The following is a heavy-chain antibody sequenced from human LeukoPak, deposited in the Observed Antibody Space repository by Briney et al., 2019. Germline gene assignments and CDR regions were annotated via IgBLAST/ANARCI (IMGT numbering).Heavy chain of an antibody. CDR3: AKNRGTGMAFYDH. J-gene: IGHJ4*02. V-gene: IGHV3-23*01. D-gene: IGHD5-18*01. Sequence: GGGLRLSCAASGFTLGRYAMICVRGDPGKGLEWVSAVSGGGGRIYYGDSPRRRYTTYRDNSQSTLYLQRNNLRAEDTAVYYCAKNRGTGMAFYDHWGQGTQVTVSS. CDR1: GFTLGRYA. CDR2: VSGGGGRI.